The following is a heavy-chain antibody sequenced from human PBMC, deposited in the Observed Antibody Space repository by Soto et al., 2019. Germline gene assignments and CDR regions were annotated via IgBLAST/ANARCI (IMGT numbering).Heavy chain of an antibody. J-gene: IGHJ6*02. D-gene: IGHD3-16*02. CDR1: GYTFTGYY. V-gene: IGHV1-2*04. CDR3: ARDGADYDYVWGSYRYYYYGMDV. CDR2: INPNSGGT. Sequence: GASVKVSCKASGYTFTGYYMHWVRQAPGQGLEWMGWINPNSGGTNYAQKFQGWVTMTRDTSISTAYMELSRLRSDDTAVYYCARDGADYDYVWGSYRYYYYGMDVWGQGTTVTVSS.